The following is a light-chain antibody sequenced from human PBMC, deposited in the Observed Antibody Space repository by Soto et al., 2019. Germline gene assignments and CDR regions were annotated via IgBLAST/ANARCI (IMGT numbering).Light chain of an antibody. CDR3: DLT. V-gene: IGKV1-27*01. J-gene: IGKJ3*01. CDR1: QGISRY. CDR2: SES. Sequence: DIQLTQSPSSLSASVGDRVTITCRVSQGISRYLTWYRQKPGKVPKLLIYSESNLQSGVPSRFSGSGSGTDFTLTISSLQPEDVATYYADLTFGPGTKVDIK.